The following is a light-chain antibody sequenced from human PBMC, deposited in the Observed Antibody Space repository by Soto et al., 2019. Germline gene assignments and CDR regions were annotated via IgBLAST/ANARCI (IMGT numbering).Light chain of an antibody. CDR2: NDN. CDR1: SSNIGSNT. J-gene: IGLJ2*01. V-gene: IGLV1-44*01. CDR3: AAWDESMNGHVV. Sequence: QSVLTQPPSASGTPGQRVTISCSGSSSNIGSNTVNWYQQITGTAPKLLIYNDNQRPSGVPDRFSGSKSGTSGSLAISGLQYDDVGDDYCAAWDESMNGHVVFGGGTKLTVL.